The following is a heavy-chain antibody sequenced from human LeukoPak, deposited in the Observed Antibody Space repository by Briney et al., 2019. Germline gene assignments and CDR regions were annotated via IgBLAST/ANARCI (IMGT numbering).Heavy chain of an antibody. CDR3: ATGDSSSWPLFDY. J-gene: IGHJ4*02. D-gene: IGHD6-13*01. CDR1: GYTLTELS. V-gene: IGHV1-24*01. Sequence: ASVKVSCKVSGYTLTELSMHWVRQAPGKGLEWMGGFDPEDGETIYARKFQGRVTMTEDTSTDTAYMELSSLRSEDTAVYYCATGDSSSWPLFDYWGQGTLVTVSS. CDR2: FDPEDGET.